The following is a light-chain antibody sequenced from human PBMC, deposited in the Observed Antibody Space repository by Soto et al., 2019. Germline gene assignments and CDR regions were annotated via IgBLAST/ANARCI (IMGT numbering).Light chain of an antibody. J-gene: IGLJ1*01. CDR1: SSDVGGYNF. V-gene: IGLV2-14*01. CDR3: NSYTSSTSRPYV. Sequence: QSALTQPASVSGSPGQSITISCTGSSSDVGGYNFVSWSQQHPGKAPKLMIYEVSYRPSGVSDRFSGSKSGNTASLTISGLQAEDEADYYCNSYTSSTSRPYVFGTGTKVTVL. CDR2: EVS.